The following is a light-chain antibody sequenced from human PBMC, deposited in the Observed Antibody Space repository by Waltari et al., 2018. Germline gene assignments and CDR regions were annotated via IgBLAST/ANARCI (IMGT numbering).Light chain of an antibody. J-gene: IGKJ1*01. CDR2: KAS. CDR3: LQYNSYPWT. V-gene: IGKV1-5*03. Sequence: DIQVTQSPSTLSASVGDRVTITCRASQSIVVWLAWYQQKPGKAPRLLIYKASYLESGVPSRFSGSASGTAFTLTISSLQADDFATDYCLQYNSYPWTFGQGTTVEIK. CDR1: QSIVVW.